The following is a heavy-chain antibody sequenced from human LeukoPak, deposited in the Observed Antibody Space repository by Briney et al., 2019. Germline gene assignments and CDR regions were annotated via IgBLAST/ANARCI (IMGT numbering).Heavy chain of an antibody. CDR2: IKEDGSEK. V-gene: IGHV3-7*01. CDR3: ARHRTASDY. J-gene: IGHJ4*02. CDR1: GFTFSTYW. D-gene: IGHD3-16*02. Sequence: SGGSLRLSCAASGFTFSTYWMSWVRQAPGKGLEWVATIKEDGSEKYYADSVKGRFIISRDNSRNSLNLQMSSLRGEDTAVYYCARHRTASDYWGQGTLVTVSS.